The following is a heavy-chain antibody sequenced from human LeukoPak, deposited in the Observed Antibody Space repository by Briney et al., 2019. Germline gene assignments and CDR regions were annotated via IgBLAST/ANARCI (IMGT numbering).Heavy chain of an antibody. CDR2: INPSGGST. D-gene: IGHD4-11*01. J-gene: IGHJ4*02. V-gene: IGHV1-46*01. Sequence: ASVKVSCKASGYTFTSFYMHWVRQAPGQGLEWMGTINPSGGSTSYAQKFQGRVTMTRDTSISTAYMELSRLRSDDTAVYYCASTELQFSPYDYWGQGTLVTVSS. CDR3: ASTELQFSPYDY. CDR1: GYTFTSFY.